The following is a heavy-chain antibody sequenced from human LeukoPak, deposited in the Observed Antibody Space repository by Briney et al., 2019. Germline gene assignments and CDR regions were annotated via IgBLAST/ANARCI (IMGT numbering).Heavy chain of an antibody. CDR1: GDSMNNFH. Sequence: SETLSLTCTVSGDSMNNFHWIWIRQRPGKGLQSIGHMYFIGITILGPSLKSRASMSLDTSRNQFSLNLTSVTAADTAVYYCARVPGSRPFRWLDPWGHGTLVTVSS. D-gene: IGHD3-10*01. V-gene: IGHV4-59*01. J-gene: IGHJ5*02. CDR3: ARVPGSRPFRWLDP. CDR2: MYFIGIT.